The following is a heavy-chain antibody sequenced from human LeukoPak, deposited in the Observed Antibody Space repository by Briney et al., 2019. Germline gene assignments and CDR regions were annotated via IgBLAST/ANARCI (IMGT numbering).Heavy chain of an antibody. CDR1: GFTFSTYT. CDR2: ITSSSSYI. CDR3: ARTLDNMVRGVIVY. V-gene: IGHV3-21*01. J-gene: IGHJ4*02. Sequence: PGGSLRLSCAASGFTFSTYTMNWVRQAPGKGLEWVSSITSSSSYIYYADSVKGRFTISRDNAKNSLYLQMNSLRAEDTSVYYCARTLDNMVRGVIVYWGQGTLVTVSS. D-gene: IGHD3-10*01.